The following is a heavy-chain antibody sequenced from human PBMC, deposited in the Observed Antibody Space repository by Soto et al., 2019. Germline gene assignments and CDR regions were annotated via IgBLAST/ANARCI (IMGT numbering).Heavy chain of an antibody. CDR2: IYYSGST. CDR1: GGLLRCYY. CDR3: ARRGSSGYYWDWYFDL. D-gene: IGHD3-22*01. Sequence: QVPPQESGPGMVKPFGALSLPCPCLGGLLRCYYWGLIPEPPRKGVGGVGYIYYSGSTNSNPSLKSRVTISVDTSKNQFSLKLSSVTAADTAVYYCARRGSSGYYWDWYFDLWGRGTLVTVSS. V-gene: IGHV4-59*08. J-gene: IGHJ2*01.